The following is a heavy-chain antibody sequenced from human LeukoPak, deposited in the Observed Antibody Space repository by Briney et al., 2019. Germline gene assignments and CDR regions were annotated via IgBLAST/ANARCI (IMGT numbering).Heavy chain of an antibody. Sequence: PGGSLRLSCAASGFTFSNYDMHWVRQVTGKGLEWVSGIGSGGDTNYLGSVKGRFTISRENAKNSLYLQMNSLRAGDTAAYYCARGVPGGLDYWGQGTLVTVSS. CDR1: GFTFSNYD. J-gene: IGHJ4*02. CDR2: IGSGGDT. CDR3: ARGVPGGLDY. V-gene: IGHV3-13*04. D-gene: IGHD3-10*01.